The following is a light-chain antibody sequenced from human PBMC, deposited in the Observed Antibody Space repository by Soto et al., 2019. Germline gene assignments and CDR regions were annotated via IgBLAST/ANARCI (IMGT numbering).Light chain of an antibody. V-gene: IGKV3-15*01. Sequence: EIVMTQSPATLSVSPGERATLSCRASQSVRTNLAWYQQKPGQAPRLLIYGASTRPTGIPARFSGSGSGTEFTLSISSLQSEDFAVYYCQQYNNWPPLTFGGGTKVDIK. CDR1: QSVRTN. CDR3: QQYNNWPPLT. J-gene: IGKJ4*01. CDR2: GAS.